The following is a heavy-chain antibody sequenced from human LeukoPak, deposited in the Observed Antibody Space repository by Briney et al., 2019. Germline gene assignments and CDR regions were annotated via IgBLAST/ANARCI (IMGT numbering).Heavy chain of an antibody. V-gene: IGHV4-39*01. CDR1: GFTFSSYSMN. CDR3: ARRLIAAAGTWFDP. D-gene: IGHD6-13*01. CDR2: IYYSGST. J-gene: IGHJ5*02. Sequence: PGGSLRLSCAASGFTFSSYSMNWVRQPPGKGLEWIGSIYYSGSTYYNPSLKSRVTISVDTSKNQFSLKLSSVTAADTAVYYCARRLIAAAGTWFDPWGQGTLVTVSS.